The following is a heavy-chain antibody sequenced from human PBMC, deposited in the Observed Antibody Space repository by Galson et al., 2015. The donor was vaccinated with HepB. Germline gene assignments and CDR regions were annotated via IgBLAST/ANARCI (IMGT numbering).Heavy chain of an antibody. CDR1: GFTFSNYA. V-gene: IGHV3-23*01. CDR3: AKERGFMYGPNWFDP. CDR2: ISGSGGHI. Sequence: SLRLSCAVSGFTFSNYAISWVRQAPGKGLEWVSSISGSGGHIYYVDSVKGRFTISRDNSKNTLYLQMSSLTAEDSAVYYCAKERGFMYGPNWFDPWGQGTLVTVSS. D-gene: IGHD2-8*01. J-gene: IGHJ5*02.